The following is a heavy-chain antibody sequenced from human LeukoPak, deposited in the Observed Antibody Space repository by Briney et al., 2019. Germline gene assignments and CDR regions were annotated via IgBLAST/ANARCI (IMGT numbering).Heavy chain of an antibody. CDR2: IYYSGST. CDR1: GGSISSHY. D-gene: IGHD2-15*01. Sequence: SETLSLTCTVSGGSISSHYWSWIRQPPGKGLEWIGYIYYSGSTNYNPSLKSRVTISVDTSKNQFSLKLSSVTAADTAVYYCARVVAATPLYYFDYWGQGTLVTVSS. J-gene: IGHJ4*02. CDR3: ARVVAATPLYYFDY. V-gene: IGHV4-59*11.